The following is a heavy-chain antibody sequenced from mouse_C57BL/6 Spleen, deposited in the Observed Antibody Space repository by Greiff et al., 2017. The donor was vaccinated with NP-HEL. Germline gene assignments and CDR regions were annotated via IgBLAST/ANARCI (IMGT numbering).Heavy chain of an antibody. V-gene: IGHV5-17*01. CDR2: ISSGSSTI. CDR3: ARVGDYLYWYFDV. D-gene: IGHD2-4*01. Sequence: EVQLQESGGGLVKPGGSLKLSCAASGFTFSDYGMHWVRQAPEQGLEWVAYISSGSSTIYYADTVKGRFTISRDNAKNTLFLQMTSLRSEDTAMYYCARVGDYLYWYFDVWGTGTTVTVSS. CDR1: GFTFSDYG. J-gene: IGHJ1*03.